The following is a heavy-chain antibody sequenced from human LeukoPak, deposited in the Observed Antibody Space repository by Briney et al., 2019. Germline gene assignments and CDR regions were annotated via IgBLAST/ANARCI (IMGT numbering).Heavy chain of an antibody. Sequence: PGGSLRLSCAASGFTFSSYAMHWVRQAPGKGLEWVAVISYDGSNKYYADSVKGRFTISGDNSKNTLYLQMNSLRAEDTAVYYCARDSAGYCSSTSCYNVAFDIWGQGTMVTVSS. D-gene: IGHD2-2*02. CDR3: ARDSAGYCSSTSCYNVAFDI. J-gene: IGHJ3*02. CDR1: GFTFSSYA. CDR2: ISYDGSNK. V-gene: IGHV3-30*04.